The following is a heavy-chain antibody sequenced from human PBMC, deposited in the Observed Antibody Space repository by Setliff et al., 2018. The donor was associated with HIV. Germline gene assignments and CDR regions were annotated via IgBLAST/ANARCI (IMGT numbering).Heavy chain of an antibody. D-gene: IGHD5-12*01. J-gene: IGHJ4*02. CDR2: IYHSGST. CDR3: ARLGPSIDPRWLQYFDY. Sequence: SETLSLTCAVSGYSISSGYYWGWIRQPPGKGLEWIGSIYHSGSTYYNPSLKSRVTISVDKSKNQFSLKLNSVTAADTAVYYCARLGPSIDPRWLQYFDYWGQGTLVTVSS. V-gene: IGHV4-38-2*01. CDR1: GYSISSGYY.